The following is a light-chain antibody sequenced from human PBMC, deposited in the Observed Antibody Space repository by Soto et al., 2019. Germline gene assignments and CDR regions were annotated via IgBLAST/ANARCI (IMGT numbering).Light chain of an antibody. Sequence: QSALTQPPSASGSPGQSVTISCTGTSSGVGGYNYVSWYQQHPGKASKLMIYEVSKRPSGVPDRFSGSKSGNTASLTVSGLQAEDDADYYCNSYAGSNNFVVFGGGTKVTVL. CDR1: SSGVGGYNY. CDR3: NSYAGSNNFVV. CDR2: EVS. V-gene: IGLV2-8*01. J-gene: IGLJ2*01.